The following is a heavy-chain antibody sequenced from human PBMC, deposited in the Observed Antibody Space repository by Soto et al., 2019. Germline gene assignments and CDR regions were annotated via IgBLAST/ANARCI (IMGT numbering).Heavy chain of an antibody. J-gene: IGHJ4*02. V-gene: IGHV3-73*01. Sequence: EVQLVESGGGLVQPGGSLKLSCAASGFTFSGSAMHWVRQASGKGLEWVGRIRSKANSYATAYAASVKGRFTISRDDSKNTAYLQMNILKTEDTSVYYCTMTTVTTWGYWGQGTLVTVSS. CDR2: IRSKANSYAT. CDR3: TMTTVTTWGY. D-gene: IGHD4-17*01. CDR1: GFTFSGSA.